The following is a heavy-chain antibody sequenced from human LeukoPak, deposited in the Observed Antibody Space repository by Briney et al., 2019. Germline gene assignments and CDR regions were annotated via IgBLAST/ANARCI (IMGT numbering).Heavy chain of an antibody. CDR3: TTYYYDSSGHPYLDY. J-gene: IGHJ4*02. CDR1: GFTFSNAW. V-gene: IGHV3-15*07. D-gene: IGHD3-22*01. Sequence: NPGGSLRLSCAASGFTFSNAWMNWVRQAPGKGLEWVGRVKSKTDGGTTDYAAPVKGRFTISRDDSKNTLYLQMNSLTTEDTAVYYCTTYYYDSSGHPYLDYWGQGTLVTVSS. CDR2: VKSKTDGGTT.